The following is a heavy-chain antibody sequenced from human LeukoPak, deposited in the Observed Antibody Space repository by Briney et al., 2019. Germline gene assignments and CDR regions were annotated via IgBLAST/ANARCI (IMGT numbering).Heavy chain of an antibody. CDR3: ARDLEAANTYYFDY. J-gene: IGHJ4*02. CDR2: ISSAGTK. CDR1: GVTTRSSY. D-gene: IGHD6-13*01. Sequence: PGGALRHSCAPPGVTTRSSYMSWGREALGKGGERGSIISSAGTKYYADSVKGRFTISSDNSKNTVYLQVNSLRDEDTAVYYCARDLEAANTYYFDYWGQGTMVTVSS. V-gene: IGHV3-66*01.